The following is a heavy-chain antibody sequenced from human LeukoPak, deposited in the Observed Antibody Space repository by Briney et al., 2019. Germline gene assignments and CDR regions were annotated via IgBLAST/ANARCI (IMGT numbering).Heavy chain of an antibody. CDR2: IYYSGST. CDR1: GGSISSYY. Sequence: SSETLSLTCTVSGGSISSYYWSWIRQPPGKGLEWIGYIYYSGSTNYNPSLKSRVTISVDTSKNQFSLKLSSVTAADTAVYYCARHTGRDAFDIWGQGTMVTVSS. CDR3: ARHTGRDAFDI. J-gene: IGHJ3*02. V-gene: IGHV4-59*01. D-gene: IGHD4-17*01.